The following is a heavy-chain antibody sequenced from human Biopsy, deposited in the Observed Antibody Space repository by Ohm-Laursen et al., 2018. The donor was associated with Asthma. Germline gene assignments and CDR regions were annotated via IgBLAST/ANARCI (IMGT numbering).Heavy chain of an antibody. V-gene: IGHV3-53*01. CDR3: SREDSSNWSHYYFDY. J-gene: IGHJ4*02. D-gene: IGHD3-22*01. CDR1: GFAVSRGH. CDR2: IYSGGTS. Sequence: GSLRLSCSASGFAVSRGHMFWVRQAPGKGLEWVSVIYSGGTSHTADSVRGRFTISRDYSKNTLYLQMHSLRAEDTAVYYCSREDSSNWSHYYFDYWGQGTLVTVSS.